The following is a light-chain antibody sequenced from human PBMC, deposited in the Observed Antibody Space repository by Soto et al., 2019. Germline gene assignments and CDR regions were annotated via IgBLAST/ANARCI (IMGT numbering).Light chain of an antibody. CDR1: SSDVGSYSL. Sequence: QSLLTQPSSVSGSPGQSITISCTGTSSDVGSYSLVSWYQQHPGKAPKVMIYEVSKRPSGVPNHFSGSKSGNTASLTISGLQAEDEADYYCCSYAGSSTYVFGTGTKVTVL. CDR3: CSYAGSSTYV. J-gene: IGLJ1*01. V-gene: IGLV2-23*02. CDR2: EVS.